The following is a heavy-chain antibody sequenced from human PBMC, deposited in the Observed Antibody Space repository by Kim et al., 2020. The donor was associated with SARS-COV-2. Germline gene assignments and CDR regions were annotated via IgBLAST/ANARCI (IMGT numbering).Heavy chain of an antibody. CDR3: ARLSIAAGGLAVEVVSGMDV. V-gene: IGHV5-10-1*01. Sequence: GESLKISCKGSGYSFTSYWISWVRQMPGKGLEWMGRIDPSDSYTNYSPSFQGHVTISADKSISTAYLQWSSLKASDTAMYYCARLSIAAGGLAVEVVSGMDVWGQGTTVTVSS. CDR1: GYSFTSYW. J-gene: IGHJ6*02. CDR2: IDPSDSYT. D-gene: IGHD6-13*01.